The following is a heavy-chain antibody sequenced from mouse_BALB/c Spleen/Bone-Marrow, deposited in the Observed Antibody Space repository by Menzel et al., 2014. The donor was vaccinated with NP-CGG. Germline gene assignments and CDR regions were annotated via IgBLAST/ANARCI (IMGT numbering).Heavy chain of an antibody. CDR3: ARNSGAMDY. V-gene: IGHV1-80*01. J-gene: IGHJ4*01. CDR2: ICPGDGDT. Sequence: LEESGAELVRPGSSVKIPCKASGYAFSSYWMNWVKQRPGQGLEWIGQICPGDGDTNYNGKFKGKATLTADKSSSTAYMQLSSLTSEDSAVYFCARNSGAMDYWGQGTSVTVSS. CDR1: GYAFSSYW. D-gene: IGHD3-1*01.